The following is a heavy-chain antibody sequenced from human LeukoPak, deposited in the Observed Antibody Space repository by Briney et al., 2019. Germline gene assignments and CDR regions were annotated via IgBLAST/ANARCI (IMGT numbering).Heavy chain of an antibody. Sequence: PSETLSLTCAVYGGSFSGYYWSWIRQPPGKGLEWIGEINHSGSTNYNPSLKSRVTISVDTSKNQFSLKLSSVTAADTAVYYCARDYYYDSSGYYVHWGQGTLVTVSS. D-gene: IGHD3-22*01. CDR2: INHSGST. CDR3: ARDYYYDSSGYYVH. J-gene: IGHJ4*02. V-gene: IGHV4-34*01. CDR1: GGSFSGYY.